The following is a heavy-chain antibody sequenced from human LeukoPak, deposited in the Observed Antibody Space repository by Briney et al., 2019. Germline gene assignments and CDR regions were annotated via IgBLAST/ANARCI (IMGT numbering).Heavy chain of an antibody. J-gene: IGHJ4*02. V-gene: IGHV4-39*07. Sequence: SETLSLTCTVSGGSISTSSYYWGWVRQPPGKGLEWIGNIFYSGSTNSNPSLKSRATISVDMSRKHFFLDLSSVTAADTAVYYCARAVHYSGTSDQYTGGWYYFDFWGQGTLVTVSS. CDR2: IFYSGST. D-gene: IGHD3-10*01. CDR3: ARAVHYSGTSDQYTGGWYYFDF. CDR1: GGSISTSSYY.